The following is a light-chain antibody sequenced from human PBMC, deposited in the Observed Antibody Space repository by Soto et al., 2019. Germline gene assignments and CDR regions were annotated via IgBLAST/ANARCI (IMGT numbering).Light chain of an antibody. Sequence: EIVLTQSPATLSLSPGERSTLSCSASQSISNSLAWYQQKPGQAPRLLIYDASNRATGIPARFSGSGSGTDFTLTISSLEPEDFAVYYCQQRGEWPPGATFGQGTRLEIK. V-gene: IGKV3-11*01. CDR2: DAS. CDR3: QQRGEWPPGAT. J-gene: IGKJ5*01. CDR1: QSISNS.